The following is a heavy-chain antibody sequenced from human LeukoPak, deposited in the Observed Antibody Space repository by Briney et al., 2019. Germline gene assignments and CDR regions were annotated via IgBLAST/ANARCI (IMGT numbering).Heavy chain of an antibody. CDR2: IYTSGSI. V-gene: IGHV4-4*07. CDR3: VRESKTYDGSGYYHDY. D-gene: IGHD3-22*01. Sequence: ASETLSLTCSVSGGSIRNYFWSWIRQPAGKGLEWIGRIYTSGSIDYKPSLRSRVIMSVDTSRNQFSLKLTSVTAADTAVYYCVRESKTYDGSGYYHDYWGQGTLVTVSS. J-gene: IGHJ4*02. CDR1: GGSIRNYF.